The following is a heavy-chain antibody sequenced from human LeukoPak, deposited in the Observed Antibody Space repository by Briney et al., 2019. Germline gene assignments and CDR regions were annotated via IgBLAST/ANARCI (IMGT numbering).Heavy chain of an antibody. CDR2: INHSGST. CDR1: GYSISSGYY. CDR3: ARDGYSYGYSFDY. V-gene: IGHV4-38-2*02. J-gene: IGHJ4*02. D-gene: IGHD5-18*01. Sequence: PSETLSLTCTVSGYSISSGYYWSWIRQPPGKGLEWIGEINHSGSTNYNPSLKSRVTISVDTSKNQFSLKLSSVTAADTAVYYCARDGYSYGYSFDYWGQGTLVTVSS.